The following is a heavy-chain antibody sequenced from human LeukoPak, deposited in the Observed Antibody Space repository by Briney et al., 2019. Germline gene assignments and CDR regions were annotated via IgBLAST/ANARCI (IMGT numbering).Heavy chain of an antibody. CDR3: AFNNSWYLEYFHQ. Sequence: SGPTLVKPTQTLTLTCTFSGFSLSTSGVAVAWLRQPPGEAPKWLALIYWYDDKRYSPSLKSRLTITKDSSKNQVILTMADIVPVNTATYFCAFNNSWYLEYFHQWGQGTLVTVSS. D-gene: IGHD6-13*01. J-gene: IGHJ1*01. V-gene: IGHV2-5*01. CDR1: GFSLSTSGVA. CDR2: IYWYDDK.